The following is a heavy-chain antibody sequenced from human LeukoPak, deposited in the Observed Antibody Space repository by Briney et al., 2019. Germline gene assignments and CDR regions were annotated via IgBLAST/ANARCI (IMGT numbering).Heavy chain of an antibody. Sequence: VASVKVSCKASGYTFTGYYMHWVRQAPGQGLEWMGWINPNSGGTNYAQKFQGRVTMTRHTAISTAYMELSRLRSDDTAVYYRARVQQGAAAGTVWANWFDPWGQGTLVTVSS. V-gene: IGHV1-2*02. J-gene: IGHJ5*02. CDR3: ARVQQGAAAGTVWANWFDP. CDR1: GYTFTGYY. CDR2: INPNSGGT. D-gene: IGHD6-13*01.